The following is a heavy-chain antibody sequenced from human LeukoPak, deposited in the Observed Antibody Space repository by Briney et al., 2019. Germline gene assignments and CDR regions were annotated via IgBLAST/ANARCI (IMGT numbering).Heavy chain of an antibody. V-gene: IGHV4-59*01. CDR1: GGSISGYY. Sequence: SETLSLTCTVSGGSISGYYWSWIRQPPGKGLEWVGYIHYSGSTNYNPSLKSRVTISVVTSKNQFSLELSSVTAADTAVYYCARGGRGRNWFDPWGQGTLVTVSS. D-gene: IGHD3-10*01. CDR2: IHYSGST. J-gene: IGHJ5*02. CDR3: ARGGRGRNWFDP.